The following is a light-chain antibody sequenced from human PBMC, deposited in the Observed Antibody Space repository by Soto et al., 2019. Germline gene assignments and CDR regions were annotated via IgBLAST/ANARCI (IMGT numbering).Light chain of an antibody. V-gene: IGKV4-1*01. J-gene: IGKJ2*01. CDR3: QQYYTSPYT. Sequence: DIVMTQSPDSLAVSLGERATINCKSSQSVLFSSNNKNYLAWYQQKAGQPPKLLIYWASIRESGVPDRFSGSESGTDFTLTISGLQAEDVAVYYCQQYYTSPYTFGQGTKLEIK. CDR2: WAS. CDR1: QSVLFSSNNKNY.